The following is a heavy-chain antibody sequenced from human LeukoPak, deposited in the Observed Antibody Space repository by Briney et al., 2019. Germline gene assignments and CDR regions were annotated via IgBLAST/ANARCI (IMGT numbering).Heavy chain of an antibody. J-gene: IGHJ4*02. D-gene: IGHD3-3*01. V-gene: IGHV3-23*01. CDR2: ISGSGGST. CDR3: AKDRLRFLEWLPYFDY. Sequence: PGGSLRLSCAASGFTFSSYAMSWVRQAPGKGLEWVSAISGSGGSTYYADSVKGRFTISRDNSKNTLYLQMNSLRAEDTAVYYCAKDRLRFLEWLPYFDYWGQGTLVTVSS. CDR1: GFTFSSYA.